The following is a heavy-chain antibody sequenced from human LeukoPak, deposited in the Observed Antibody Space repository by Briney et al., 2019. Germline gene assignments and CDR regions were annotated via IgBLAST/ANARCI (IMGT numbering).Heavy chain of an antibody. J-gene: IGHJ4*02. CDR1: GGSFSGYY. CDR2: INHSGST. V-gene: IGHV4-34*01. Sequence: SETPSLTCAVYGGSFSGYYWSWIRQPPGKGLEWIGEINHSGSTNYNPSLKSRVTISVDTSKNQFSLKLSSVTAADTAIYYCARAVSGRFDYWGQGTLVTVSS. CDR3: ARAVSGRFDY. D-gene: IGHD6-19*01.